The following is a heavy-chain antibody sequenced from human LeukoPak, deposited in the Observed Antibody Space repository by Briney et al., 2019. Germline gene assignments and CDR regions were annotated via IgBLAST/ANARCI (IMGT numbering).Heavy chain of an antibody. V-gene: IGHV3-23*01. J-gene: IGHJ6*02. CDR1: GFTFSSYA. Sequence: GGSLRLSCAASGFTFSSYAMSWVRQAPGKGLEWVSAISGSGGSTYYADSVKGRFTISRDNSKNTLYLQMNSLRAEDTAVYYCAKEGYSGSWYEVAYYYYGMDVWGQGTTVTVSS. D-gene: IGHD6-13*01. CDR2: ISGSGGST. CDR3: AKEGYSGSWYEVAYYYYGMDV.